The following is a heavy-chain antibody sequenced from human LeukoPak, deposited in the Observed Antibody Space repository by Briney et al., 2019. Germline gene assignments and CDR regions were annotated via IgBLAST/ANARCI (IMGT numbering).Heavy chain of an antibody. CDR2: AYYNGST. V-gene: IGHV4-59*01. CDR1: SGSISSYY. CDR3: TRSLGVVIHGGMDV. D-gene: IGHD3-3*01. Sequence: SETLSLTCTVSSGSISSYYWSWIRQPPGKGLEWIGHAYYNGSTNYNPSLKSRVTISVDTSKNQFSLKLSSVTAADTAVYYCTRSLGVVIHGGMDVWGQGTTVTVSS. J-gene: IGHJ6*02.